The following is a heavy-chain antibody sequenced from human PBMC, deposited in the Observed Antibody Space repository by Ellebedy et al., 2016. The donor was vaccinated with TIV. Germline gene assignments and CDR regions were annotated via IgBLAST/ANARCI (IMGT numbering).Heavy chain of an antibody. D-gene: IGHD5-12*01. Sequence: ASVKVSCKTSGYTFSSYGISWVRQAPGQGLEWMGWIRGYDGHTNFAQQYQGRVTMTTDTSTNTVYMEMKSLRSDDTAVYYCARVMATGGLDYWGQGTLVTVSS. CDR1: GYTFSSYG. V-gene: IGHV1-18*04. CDR2: IRGYDGHT. CDR3: ARVMATGGLDY. J-gene: IGHJ4*02.